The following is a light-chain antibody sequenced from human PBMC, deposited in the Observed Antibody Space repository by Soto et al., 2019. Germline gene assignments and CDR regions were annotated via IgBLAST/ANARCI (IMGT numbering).Light chain of an antibody. CDR1: SSNIGSNI. CDR3: AAWDDRLNGLV. V-gene: IGLV1-44*01. CDR2: STN. J-gene: IGLJ3*02. Sequence: QLVLTQSPSASGTPGQRVIISCSGFSSNIGSNIVNWYQHLPGTAPKLLIYSTNQRPSGVPDRFSGSKSGTSASLAISGLQSEDEADYFCAAWDDRLNGLVFGGGTKVTVL.